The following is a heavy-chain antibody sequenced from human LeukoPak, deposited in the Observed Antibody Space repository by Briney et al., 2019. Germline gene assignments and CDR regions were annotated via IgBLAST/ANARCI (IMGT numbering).Heavy chain of an antibody. J-gene: IGHJ6*03. CDR3: ARGGYSGYYYYYMDV. D-gene: IGHD5-12*01. CDR2: IIPIFGTA. CDR1: GGTFSSYA. Sequence: SVKVSCTASGGTFSSYAISWVRQAPGQGLEWMGGIIPIFGTANYAQKFQGRVTITADESTSTAYMELSSLRSEDTAVYYCARGGYSGYYYYYMDVWGKGTTVTVSS. V-gene: IGHV1-69*01.